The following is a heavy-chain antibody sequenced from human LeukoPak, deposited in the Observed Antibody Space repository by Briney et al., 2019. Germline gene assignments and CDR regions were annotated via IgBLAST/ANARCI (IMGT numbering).Heavy chain of an antibody. D-gene: IGHD5-18*01. J-gene: IGHJ4*02. CDR3: ARHQSGYSYGIDY. CDR2: INHSGST. V-gene: IGHV4-34*01. Sequence: SETLSLTCAVYGGSFSGYYWSWIRQPPGKGLEWIGEINHSGSTNYNPSLKSRATISVDTSKNQFSLKLSSVTAADTAVYYCARHQSGYSYGIDYWGQRTLVTVSS. CDR1: GGSFSGYY.